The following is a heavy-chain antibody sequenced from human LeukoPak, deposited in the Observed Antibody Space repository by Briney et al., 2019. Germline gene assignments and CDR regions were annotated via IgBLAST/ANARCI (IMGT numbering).Heavy chain of an antibody. Sequence: SQTLPLTCTVSGGSISSGDHFWSWIRQHPGKGLEWIGYIYYSGTTYYNPSLKSRVTISVDTSKNHFSLKLTSVTAADTAVYYCTRDVPRSAGYPDNWGQGTLVTVSS. CDR3: TRDVPRSAGYPDN. J-gene: IGHJ4*02. CDR2: IYYSGTT. D-gene: IGHD2-15*01. V-gene: IGHV4-31*03. CDR1: GGSISSGDHF.